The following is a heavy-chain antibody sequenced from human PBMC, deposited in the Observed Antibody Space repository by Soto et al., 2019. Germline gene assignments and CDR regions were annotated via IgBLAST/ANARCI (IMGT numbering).Heavy chain of an antibody. CDR3: ARDLTGGKYYDFWSGYTETKNWFGP. CDR1: GFTFSSYW. J-gene: IGHJ5*02. Sequence: LRLSCAASGFTFSSYWMSWVRQAPGKGLEWVANIKQDGSEKYYVDSVKGRFTISSDNAKNSLYLQMNSLRAEDTAVYYCARDLTGGKYYDFWSGYTETKNWFGPWGQGTLVTVSS. CDR2: IKQDGSEK. V-gene: IGHV3-7*01. D-gene: IGHD3-3*01.